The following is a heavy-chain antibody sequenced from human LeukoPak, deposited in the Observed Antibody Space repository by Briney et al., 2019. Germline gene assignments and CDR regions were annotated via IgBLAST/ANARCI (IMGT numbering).Heavy chain of an antibody. CDR1: GFTFDDYA. J-gene: IGHJ4*02. Sequence: PGGSLRLSCAASGFTFDDYAMPWVRQAPGKGLEWVSGISWNSGSIGYADSVKGRFTISRDNAKNSLYLQMNSLRAEDTALYYCAKDMSYGGSYFDYWGQGTLVTVSS. D-gene: IGHD4-17*01. CDR3: AKDMSYGGSYFDY. CDR2: ISWNSGSI. V-gene: IGHV3-9*01.